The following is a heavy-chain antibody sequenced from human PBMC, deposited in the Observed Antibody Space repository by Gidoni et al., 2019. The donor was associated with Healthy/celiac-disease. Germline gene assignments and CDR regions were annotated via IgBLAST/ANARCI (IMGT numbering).Heavy chain of an antibody. CDR3: ARERGGSGSYEDYYYGMDV. Sequence: EVQLVESGGGLIQPGGSLRLSCAASGFTVSSNSMSWVRQAPGKGLEWVSVIYSGGSTYYADSVKGRFTISRDNSKNTLYLQMNSLRAEDTAVYYCARERGGSGSYEDYYYGMDVWGQGTTVTVSS. CDR2: IYSGGST. J-gene: IGHJ6*02. CDR1: GFTVSSNS. D-gene: IGHD3-10*01. V-gene: IGHV3-53*01.